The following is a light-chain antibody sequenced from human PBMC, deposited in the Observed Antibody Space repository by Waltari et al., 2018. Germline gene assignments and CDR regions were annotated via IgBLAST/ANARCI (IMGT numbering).Light chain of an antibody. CDR1: QSVSSY. V-gene: IGKV3-11*01. Sequence: EIVLTQSPATLSLSPGERATLSCRASQSVSSYLAWYQQKPGQAPRLLIYDASNSATGIPARFSGSGSGTDFTLIISSLEPEDFAVYYCQQRLTFGGGTKVEIK. J-gene: IGKJ4*01. CDR2: DAS. CDR3: QQRLT.